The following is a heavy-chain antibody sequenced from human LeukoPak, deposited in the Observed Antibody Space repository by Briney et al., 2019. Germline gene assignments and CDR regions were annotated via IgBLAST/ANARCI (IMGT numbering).Heavy chain of an antibody. D-gene: IGHD5-18*01. CDR3: ARGWRGYSYGYYYYYMDV. CDR1: GGSISNYY. Sequence: PSETLSLTCTVSGGSISNYYWNWIRQPPGKGLEWIGYIYYTGNTNYNPSLKSRVTISVDTSKNQFSLKLSSVTAADTAVYYCARGWRGYSYGYYYYYMDVWGKGTTVTISS. CDR2: IYYTGNT. V-gene: IGHV4-59*01. J-gene: IGHJ6*03.